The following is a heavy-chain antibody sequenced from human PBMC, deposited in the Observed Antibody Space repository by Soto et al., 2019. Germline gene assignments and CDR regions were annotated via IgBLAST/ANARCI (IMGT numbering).Heavy chain of an antibody. CDR2: MNPNSGNT. D-gene: IGHD3-9*01. CDR3: VGLPDIVDVLTGRSGYNDY. Sequence: QVQLVQSGAEVKKPGASVKVSCKASGYTFTNYDINWVRHATGQGLEWMGWMNPNSGNTGYAQKFQGRVTMTRDTSINTPYRALSSLRSEATAVYCCVGLPDIVDVLTGRSGYNDYWGQGALVTVSS. J-gene: IGHJ4*02. V-gene: IGHV1-8*01. CDR1: GYTFTNYD.